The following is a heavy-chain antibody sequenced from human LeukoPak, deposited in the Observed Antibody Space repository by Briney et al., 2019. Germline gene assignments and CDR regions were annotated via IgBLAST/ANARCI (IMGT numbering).Heavy chain of an antibody. CDR1: GFTFSSYW. J-gene: IGHJ4*02. CDR3: AKEGPPGFGYWLSDY. CDR2: INSDGSST. Sequence: GGSLRLSCAASGFTFSSYWMHWVRQAPGKGLVWVSRINSDGSSTSYADSVKGRFTISRDNSKNTLYLQMNSLRAEDTAVYYCAKEGPPGFGYWLSDYWGQGTLVTVSS. D-gene: IGHD3-22*01. V-gene: IGHV3-74*01.